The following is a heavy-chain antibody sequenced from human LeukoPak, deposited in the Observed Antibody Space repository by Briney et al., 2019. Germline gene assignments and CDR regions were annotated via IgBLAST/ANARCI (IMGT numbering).Heavy chain of an antibody. D-gene: IGHD3-16*01. CDR1: GGSFSGYY. V-gene: IGHV4-34*01. CDR2: IHHSGST. J-gene: IGHJ4*02. CDR3: ASSRGSYFDY. Sequence: SETLSLTCAVYGGSFSGYYWSWIRQPPGKGLECIGEIHHSGSTNYNPSLKSRVTLSVDTSKNQFSLKLSSVTAADTAVYYCASSRGSYFDYWGQGTLVTVSS.